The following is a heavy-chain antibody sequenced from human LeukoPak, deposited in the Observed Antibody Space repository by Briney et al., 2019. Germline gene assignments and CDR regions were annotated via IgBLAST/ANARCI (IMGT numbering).Heavy chain of an antibody. J-gene: IGHJ6*03. Sequence: GGSLRLSCAASGFTFSDYYMSWIRQAPGKGLEWVSYISSSGSTIYYADSVKGRFTISRDNAKNSLYLQMNSLRAEDTAVYYCARVPSDYDFWSGYYIREGYYYYYMDVWGKGTTVTVSS. D-gene: IGHD3-3*01. CDR2: ISSSGSTI. CDR1: GFTFSDYY. V-gene: IGHV3-11*01. CDR3: ARVPSDYDFWSGYYIREGYYYYYMDV.